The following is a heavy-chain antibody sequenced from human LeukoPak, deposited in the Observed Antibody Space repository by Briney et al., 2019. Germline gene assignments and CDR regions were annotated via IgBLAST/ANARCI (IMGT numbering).Heavy chain of an antibody. V-gene: IGHV3-30*18. CDR1: GFTFSSYG. CDR2: ISYDGSNK. Sequence: PGGSLRLSCAASGFTFSSYGMHWVRQAPGKGLEWVAVISYDGSNKYYADSVKGRFTISRDNSKNTLYLQMNSLRAEDTAVYYCAKDRIVATTLDYWGQGTLVTVSS. CDR3: AKDRIVATTLDY. J-gene: IGHJ4*02. D-gene: IGHD5-12*01.